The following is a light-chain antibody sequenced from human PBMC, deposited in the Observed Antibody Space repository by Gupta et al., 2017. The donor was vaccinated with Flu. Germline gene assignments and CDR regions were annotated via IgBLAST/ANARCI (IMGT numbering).Light chain of an antibody. CDR2: DVS. V-gene: IGLV2-14*04. CDR3: SSYTSSSTLFYV. Sequence: SDVGGYNYVSWYQQHPGKAPKLMIYDVSNRPSGVSNRFSGSKSGNTASLTISGLQAEDEADYYCSSYTSSSTLFYVFGTGTKVTVL. J-gene: IGLJ1*01. CDR1: SDVGGYNY.